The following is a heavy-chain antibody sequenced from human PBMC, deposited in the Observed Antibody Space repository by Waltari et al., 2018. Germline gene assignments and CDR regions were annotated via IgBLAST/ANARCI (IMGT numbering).Heavy chain of an antibody. D-gene: IGHD6-25*01. J-gene: IGHJ6*03. V-gene: IGHV3-9*01. CDR1: GFTFDDYA. CDR2: ISWNSGSI. Sequence: EVQLVESGGGLVQPGRSLRLSCAASGFTFDDYAMHWVRQAPGKGLEWVSGISWNSGSIGYADSVKGRFTISRDNAKNSLYLQMNSLRAEDTALYYCAKDMHSSDYYMDVWGKGTTVTVSS. CDR3: AKDMHSSDYYMDV.